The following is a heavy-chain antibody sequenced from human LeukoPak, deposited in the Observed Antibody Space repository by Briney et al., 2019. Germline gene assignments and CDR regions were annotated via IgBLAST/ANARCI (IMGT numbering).Heavy chain of an antibody. J-gene: IGHJ4*02. V-gene: IGHV1-2*02. Sequence: ASVKVSCKASGYTFTSYYMHWVRQAPGQGLEWMGWINPNSGGTNYAQKFQGRVTMTWDTSISTAYMELSRLRSDDTAVYYCAREYILTAYYGDYWGQGTLVTVSS. CDR2: INPNSGGT. D-gene: IGHD3-9*01. CDR3: AREYILTAYYGDY. CDR1: GYTFTSYY.